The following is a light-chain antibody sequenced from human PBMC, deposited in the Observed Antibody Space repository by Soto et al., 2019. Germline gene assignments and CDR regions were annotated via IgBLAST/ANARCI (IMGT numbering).Light chain of an antibody. J-gene: IGKJ1*01. V-gene: IGKV1-39*01. CDR2: AAS. Sequence: DLQMTQSPSSLSASVGDRVTIACRASQPIANYVSWYQQKPGKPPKSLIYAASTLQSGVSPRFSGSGSGTELTLALSSLRPEDSAVYYWQQSAEIPRTFGQGTKVEI. CDR3: QQSAEIPRT. CDR1: QPIANY.